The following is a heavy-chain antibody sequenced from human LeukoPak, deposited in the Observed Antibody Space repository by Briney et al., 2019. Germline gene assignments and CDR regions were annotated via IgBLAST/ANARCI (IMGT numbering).Heavy chain of an antibody. V-gene: IGHV1-18*01. CDR3: VREAGSGSWYPFDY. Sequence: GASVKVSCKASGYTFTNYAITWVRQAPGQGLEWMGWISAYDGSTNYAQKFQGRVTMTTDPSTSTAYMELRSLRSDDTAVYYCVREAGSGSWYPFDYWGQGTLVTVS. CDR1: GYTFTNYA. CDR2: ISAYDGST. D-gene: IGHD6-13*01. J-gene: IGHJ4*02.